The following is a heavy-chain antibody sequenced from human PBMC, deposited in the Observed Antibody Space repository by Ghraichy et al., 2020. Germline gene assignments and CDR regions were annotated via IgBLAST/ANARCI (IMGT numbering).Heavy chain of an antibody. CDR2: ISYDGSNK. D-gene: IGHD5-18*01. J-gene: IGHJ5*02. Sequence: GGSLRLSCAASGFTFSSYAMHWVRQAPGKGLEWVAVISYDGSNKYYADSVKGRFTISRDNSKNTLYLQMNSLRAEDTAVYYCARGPAWIQLWNWFDPWGQGTLVTVSS. V-gene: IGHV3-30*04. CDR1: GFTFSSYA. CDR3: ARGPAWIQLWNWFDP.